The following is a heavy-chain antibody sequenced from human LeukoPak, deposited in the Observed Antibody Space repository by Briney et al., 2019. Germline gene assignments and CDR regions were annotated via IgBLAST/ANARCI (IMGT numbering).Heavy chain of an antibody. D-gene: IGHD1-1*01. CDR2: ISNSPINI. CDR3: ARGSADDDDKWIDP. CDR1: GFTFSDYG. Sequence: QAGGSLRLSCAASGFTFSDYGMNWVRQAPGKGLEWVSYISNSPINIYYADSVRGRFTISRDNAKNSVFLQMNSLRAEDTAVYYCARGSADDDDKWIDPLGQGTLVTVSS. J-gene: IGHJ5*02. V-gene: IGHV3-48*03.